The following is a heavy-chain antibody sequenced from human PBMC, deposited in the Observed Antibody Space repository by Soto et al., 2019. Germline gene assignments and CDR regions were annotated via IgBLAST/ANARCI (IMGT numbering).Heavy chain of an antibody. CDR3: ARASVGQYHLDSKPYYYYGMDV. J-gene: IGHJ6*02. D-gene: IGHD4-4*01. CDR1: GASINDFY. V-gene: IGHV4-59*01. CDR2: IFYSGST. Sequence: SETLSLTCTVSGASINDFYWSWIRQPPGKGLEWIGFIFYSGSTNYNPSLKSRVTISVDPSKNQFSLRLRSVTAADTAIYYCARASVGQYHLDSKPYYYYGMDVWGQATTVTVSS.